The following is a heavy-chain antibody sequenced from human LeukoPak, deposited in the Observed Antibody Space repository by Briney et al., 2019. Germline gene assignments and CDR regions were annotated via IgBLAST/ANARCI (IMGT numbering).Heavy chain of an antibody. J-gene: IGHJ6*02. V-gene: IGHV4-59*12. CDR1: GGSIGSYY. Sequence: SETLSLTCTVSGGSIGSYYWNWIRQPPGKGLEWIGNIYYSGSTNYNPSLKSRVTISVDTSENQFSLKLSSVTAADTAVYYCARESRVIAAGPTYGMDVWGQGTTVTVSS. D-gene: IGHD6-13*01. CDR3: ARESRVIAAGPTYGMDV. CDR2: IYYSGST.